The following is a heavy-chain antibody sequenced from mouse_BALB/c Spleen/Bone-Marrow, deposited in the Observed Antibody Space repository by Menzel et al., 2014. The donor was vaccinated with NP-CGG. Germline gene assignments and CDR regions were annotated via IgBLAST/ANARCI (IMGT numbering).Heavy chain of an antibody. V-gene: IGHV5-17*01. D-gene: IGHD2-13*01. CDR1: GVNFSDKD. CDR3: ASGDDADFAEHEVEHMAAHLAF. Sequence: SCAASGVNFSDKDMAWVRQAPGKGLEWVSGIANTNGSTYYADSVKGRFTISRDNSKNTLYLQMNSLRAEDTAVYYCASGDDADFAEHEVEHMAAHLAFWGQGTLVTVS. J-gene: IGHJ4*01. CDR2: IANTNGST.